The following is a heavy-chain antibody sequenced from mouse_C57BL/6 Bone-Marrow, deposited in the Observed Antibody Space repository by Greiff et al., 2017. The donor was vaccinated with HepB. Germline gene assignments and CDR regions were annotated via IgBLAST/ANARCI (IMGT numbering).Heavy chain of an antibody. J-gene: IGHJ4*01. CDR3: AGYSRWLHAMDY. CDR2: ISYSGIT. V-gene: IGHV3-8*01. Sequence: ESGAGLAKPSQTLSLTCSVTGYTFTSDYWNWIRKFPGNKLEYLWYISYSGITYYKPSLKSRISITLYTSKNQYYLQLNSVSTADTATYYCAGYSRWLHAMDYWGKGASVTVSS. D-gene: IGHD2-2*01. CDR1: GYTFTSDY.